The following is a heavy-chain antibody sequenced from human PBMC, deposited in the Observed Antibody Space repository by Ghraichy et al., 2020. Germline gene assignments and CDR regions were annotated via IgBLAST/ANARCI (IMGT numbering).Heavy chain of an antibody. V-gene: IGHV1-2*02. Sequence: ASVKVSCKASGYTFTGYYMHWVRQAPGQGLEWMGWINPNSGGTNYAQKFQGRVTMTRDTSISTAYMELSRLSSDDTAVYYCARSHVVVIAMSPYYYYMDVWVKGTTFTVSS. D-gene: IGHD2-21*01. CDR3: ARSHVVVIAMSPYYYYMDV. J-gene: IGHJ6*03. CDR1: GYTFTGYY. CDR2: INPNSGGT.